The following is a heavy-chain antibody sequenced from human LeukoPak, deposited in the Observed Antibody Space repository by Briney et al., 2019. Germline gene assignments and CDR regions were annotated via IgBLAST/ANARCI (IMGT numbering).Heavy chain of an antibody. CDR1: GFTFSSYI. J-gene: IGHJ4*02. CDR3: AIDIPVAGPPFDY. Sequence: GGSLRLSCAASGFTFSSYIMTWVRQAPGKGLEWVSSISSTSSYIYYADSVKGRFTISRDNAKNSLYLQMNSLRAEDTAVYYCAIDIPVAGPPFDYWGQGTLVTVSS. CDR2: ISSTSSYI. D-gene: IGHD6-19*01. V-gene: IGHV3-21*01.